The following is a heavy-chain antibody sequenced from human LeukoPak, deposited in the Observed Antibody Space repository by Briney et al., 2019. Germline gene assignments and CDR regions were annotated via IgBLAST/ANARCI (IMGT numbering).Heavy chain of an antibody. Sequence: PGRSLRLSCAASGFPFSTYGMLWVRQAPGKGLECVAVTSYDGSRKYYADSVKGRFTISRDNAKNTLYLQMNSLRAEDTAVYYCAREGGYDPFEYWGQGTLVTVSS. V-gene: IGHV3-30*03. D-gene: IGHD5-12*01. CDR1: GFPFSTYG. CDR3: AREGGYDPFEY. J-gene: IGHJ4*02. CDR2: TSYDGSRK.